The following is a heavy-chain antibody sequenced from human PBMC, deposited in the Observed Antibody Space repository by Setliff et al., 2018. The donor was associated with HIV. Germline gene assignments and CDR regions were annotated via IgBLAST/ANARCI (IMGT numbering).Heavy chain of an antibody. J-gene: IGHJ6*03. Sequence: PSETLSLTCTVSGGSISSYYWSWIRQPPGKGLEWIGYIYYSGSTNYNPSLKSRVTISVDTSKNQFSLRLNSVTAADTAVYYCARGATLLPGYSDRWEYFYMDVWGKGTTVTVSS. CDR2: IYYSGST. CDR1: GGSISSYY. D-gene: IGHD5-12*01. V-gene: IGHV4-59*12. CDR3: ARGATLLPGYSDRWEYFYMDV.